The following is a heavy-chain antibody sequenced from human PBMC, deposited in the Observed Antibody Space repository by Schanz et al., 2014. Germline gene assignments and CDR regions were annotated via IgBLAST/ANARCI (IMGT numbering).Heavy chain of an antibody. CDR1: GLIFSNYV. D-gene: IGHD1-26*01. Sequence: EVQLLESGGGLVQPGGSLKLSCAASGLIFSNYVMSWVRQAPGKGLEWVSTIGTSGGTNYAESVKGRFTISRDNSKNTLYLQMNNLRAEDTAVYYCARDHTTESYYSAGPPIDYWGQGTLLTVSS. CDR3: ARDHTTESYYSAGPPIDY. V-gene: IGHV3-23*01. J-gene: IGHJ4*02. CDR2: IGTSGGT.